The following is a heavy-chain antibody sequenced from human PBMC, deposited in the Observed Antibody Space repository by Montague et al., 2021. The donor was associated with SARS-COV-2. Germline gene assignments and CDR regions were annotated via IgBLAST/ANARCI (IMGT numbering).Heavy chain of an antibody. CDR1: GGSTASHY. CDR3: ARAWAFDP. J-gene: IGHJ3*01. V-gene: IGHV4-59*08. CDR2: VYYNGDT. Sequence: SETLSLTCTVSGGSTASHYWNWIRQSPGKRPEWIGYVYYNGDTKYNPSLQIRVPISIDTSENQFSLRLNSVTAADTAVYFCARAWAFDPWGQGRLVTVSS.